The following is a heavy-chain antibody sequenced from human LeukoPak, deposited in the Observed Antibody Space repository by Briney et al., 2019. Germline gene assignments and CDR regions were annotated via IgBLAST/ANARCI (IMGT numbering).Heavy chain of an antibody. D-gene: IGHD3-22*01. J-gene: IGHJ4*02. CDR3: ARTYYYDSSGYYSRGFDY. V-gene: IGHV3-30*01. CDR2: ISYDGSNK. Sequence: GGSLRLSCAASGFTFSNYAMHWVRQAPGKGLEWVAVISYDGSNKYYADSVKGRFTISRDNSKNTLYLQMNSLRAEDTAVYYCARTYYYDSSGYYSRGFDYWGQGTLVTVSS. CDR1: GFTFSNYA.